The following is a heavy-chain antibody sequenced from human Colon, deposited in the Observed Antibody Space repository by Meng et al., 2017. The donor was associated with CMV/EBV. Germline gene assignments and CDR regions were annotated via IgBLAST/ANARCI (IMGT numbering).Heavy chain of an antibody. CDR1: GFFIGWYW. Sequence: EFGGVAVQPGGSLILSCVVSGFFIGWYWMHWVRQGPGGGVVWLSRISPDGSETLYADSVKGRFTISRDNVKNTLYLQMNSLRVEDTAVYYCARGPDDLGQGTLVTVSS. V-gene: IGHV3-74*01. J-gene: IGHJ4*02. CDR2: ISPDGSET. CDR3: ARGPDD.